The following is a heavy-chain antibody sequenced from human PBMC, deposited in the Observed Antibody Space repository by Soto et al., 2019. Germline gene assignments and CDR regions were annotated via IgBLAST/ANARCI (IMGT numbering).Heavy chain of an antibody. J-gene: IGHJ4*02. Sequence: GGSLRLSCGASGFTFISYSMNRVRQAPGKGLEWVSSISSSSSYIYYADSVKGRFTISRDNAKNSLYLQMNSLRAEDTAVYYCARVERYYDFWSGQVFDYWGQGTLVTVSS. CDR3: ARVERYYDFWSGQVFDY. CDR2: ISSSSSYI. D-gene: IGHD3-3*01. V-gene: IGHV3-21*01. CDR1: GFTFISYS.